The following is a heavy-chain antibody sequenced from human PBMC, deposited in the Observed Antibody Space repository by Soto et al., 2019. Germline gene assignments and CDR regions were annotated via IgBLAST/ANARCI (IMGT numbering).Heavy chain of an antibody. CDR3: AREGVIAARTYYYYGMDV. V-gene: IGHV3-33*01. Sequence: VGSLRLSCAASGFTFSSYGMHWVRQAPGKGLEWVGVIWYDGSNKYCADSVKGRFTITRDNSKNTLYLQMNSLRAEDTAVYYCAREGVIAARTYYYYGMDVWGQGTTVTVSS. CDR2: IWYDGSNK. D-gene: IGHD6-6*01. CDR1: GFTFSSYG. J-gene: IGHJ6*02.